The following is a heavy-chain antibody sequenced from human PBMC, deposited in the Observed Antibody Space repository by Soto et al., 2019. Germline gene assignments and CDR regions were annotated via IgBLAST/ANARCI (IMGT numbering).Heavy chain of an antibody. CDR2: ITPSGITK. J-gene: IGHJ5*02. V-gene: IGHV3-48*01. Sequence: PGGSLRLSCAASGFTFSTYTMNWVRQAPGKGLELVSHITPSGITKYFADSVEGRFTISRDNAKNSLFLQMNSLRVEDTAVYYCAGQRVGAFDTFDPWGQGIMVTVSS. CDR1: GFTFSTYT. D-gene: IGHD3-3*02. CDR3: AGQRVGAFDTFDP.